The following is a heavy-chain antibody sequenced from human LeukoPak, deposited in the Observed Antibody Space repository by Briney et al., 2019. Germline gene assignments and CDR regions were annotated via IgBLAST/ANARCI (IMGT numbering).Heavy chain of an antibody. CDR3: ARERYSSGWYSVDY. Sequence: GGSLRLSCAASGFTFRNYGMHWVRQAPGKGLEWVAFIRYDGSNKFYADSVKGRFTISRDNSKNTLYLQMNSLRAEDTAVYYCARERYSSGWYSVDYWGQGTLVTVSS. J-gene: IGHJ4*02. CDR2: IRYDGSNK. V-gene: IGHV3-30*02. D-gene: IGHD6-19*01. CDR1: GFTFRNYG.